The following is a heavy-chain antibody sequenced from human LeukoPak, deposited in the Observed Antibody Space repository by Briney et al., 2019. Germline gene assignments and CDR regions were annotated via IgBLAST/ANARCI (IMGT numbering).Heavy chain of an antibody. CDR2: IIPILGIA. CDR3: ARSNYYDSSGYYPY. V-gene: IGHV1-69*02. CDR1: GGTFSSYT. D-gene: IGHD3-22*01. J-gene: IGHJ4*02. Sequence: SVKVSCKASGGTFSSYTISWVRQAPGQGLEWMGRIIPILGIANYARKFQGRVTITADKSTSTAYMELSSLRPEDTAVYYCARSNYYDSSGYYPYWGQGTLVTVSS.